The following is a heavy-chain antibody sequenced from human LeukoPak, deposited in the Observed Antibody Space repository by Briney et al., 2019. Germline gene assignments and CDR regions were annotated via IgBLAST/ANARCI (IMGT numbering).Heavy chain of an antibody. V-gene: IGHV4-61*02. D-gene: IGHD1-1*01. Sequence: SETLSLTCTVSGGSISSGSYYWNWIRQPAGKGLEWIGRIYSSGSTNYNPSLKSRVTMSVDTSKNQFSLKLSSVTAADTAVYYCARENWNGERADYWGQGTLVTVSS. J-gene: IGHJ4*02. CDR1: GGSISSGSYY. CDR3: ARENWNGERADY. CDR2: IYSSGST.